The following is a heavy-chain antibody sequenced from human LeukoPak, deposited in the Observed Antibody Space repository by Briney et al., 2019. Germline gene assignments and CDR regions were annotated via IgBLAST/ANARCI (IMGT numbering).Heavy chain of an antibody. CDR3: AREPYRYCSGGSCYPYNWFDP. CDR2: IYYSGST. D-gene: IGHD2-15*01. V-gene: IGHV4-31*03. J-gene: IGHJ5*02. Sequence: SQTLSLTCTVSGGPISSGGYYWSWIRPHPGKGLEWIGYIYYSGSTYYNPSLKSRVTISVDTSKNQFSLKLSSVTAADTAVYYCAREPYRYCSGGSCYPYNWFDPWGQGTLVTVSS. CDR1: GGPISSGGYY.